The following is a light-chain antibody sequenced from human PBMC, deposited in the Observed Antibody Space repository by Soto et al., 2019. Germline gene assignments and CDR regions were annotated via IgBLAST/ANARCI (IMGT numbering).Light chain of an antibody. J-gene: IGKJ4*01. V-gene: IGKV3-11*01. CDR1: QSVTSF. CDR2: DAS. CDR3: QQRINWPLT. Sequence: EIVLTQSPATLSLSPGERATLSCRASQSVTSFLAWYQQKPGQAPRLLIYDASNRATGIPARFSGRGSGTDFTLTISSLDPEDFAVYYCQQRINWPLTFGGGTKVEIK.